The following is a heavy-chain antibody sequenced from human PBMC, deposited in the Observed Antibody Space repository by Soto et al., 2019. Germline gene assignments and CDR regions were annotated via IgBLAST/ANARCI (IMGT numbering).Heavy chain of an antibody. CDR2: IYYSGST. V-gene: IGHV4-59*01. CDR1: GGSISSYY. Sequence: SETLSLTCTVSGGSISSYYWSWIRQPPGKGLEWIGYIYYSGSTNYNPSLKSRVTISVDTSKNQFSLKLSSVTAADTAVYYCATWGSEYCSGGSCYSGNWFDPWGQGTLVTVSS. J-gene: IGHJ5*02. CDR3: ATWGSEYCSGGSCYSGNWFDP. D-gene: IGHD2-15*01.